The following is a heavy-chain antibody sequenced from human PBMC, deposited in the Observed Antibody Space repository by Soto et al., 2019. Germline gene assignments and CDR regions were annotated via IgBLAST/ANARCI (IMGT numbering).Heavy chain of an antibody. CDR2: ISWNSGSI. D-gene: IGHD4-17*01. CDR1: GFTFDDYA. CDR3: AKGYGDYDPGNAFDI. V-gene: IGHV3-9*01. Sequence: EVQLVESGGGLVQPGRSLRLSCAASGFTFDDYAMHWVRQAPGKGLEWVSGISWNSGSIGYADSVKGRFTISRDNAKNSLYLQMNSLRAEDTALYYCAKGYGDYDPGNAFDIWGQGTMVTVSS. J-gene: IGHJ3*02.